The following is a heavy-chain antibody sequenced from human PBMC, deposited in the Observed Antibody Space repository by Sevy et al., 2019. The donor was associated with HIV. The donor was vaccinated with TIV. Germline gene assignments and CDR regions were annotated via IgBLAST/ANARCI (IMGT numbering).Heavy chain of an antibody. D-gene: IGHD3-22*01. CDR1: GFTFSNYA. V-gene: IGHV3-30-3*01. CDR3: ASAGADSDYYDSSGYRLGYFQH. J-gene: IGHJ1*01. Sequence: GSLRLSCAASGFTFSNYAIHWVRQAPGKGLEWVAVISYDGSSKYYADSVKGRFTISRDNSKNTLDLQMNSLRAEDTAVYFCASAGADSDYYDSSGYRLGYFQHWGQGTLVTVSS. CDR2: ISYDGSSK.